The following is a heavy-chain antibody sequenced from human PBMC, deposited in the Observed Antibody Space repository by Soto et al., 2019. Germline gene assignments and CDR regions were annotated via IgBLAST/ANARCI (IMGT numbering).Heavy chain of an antibody. J-gene: IGHJ6*02. Sequence: EVQLVESGGGLVQPGRSLRLSCAASGFTFEDSAMHWVRQAPGKGLEWVSSISWNSGSIGYADSVKGRFTISRDNAKNSLYLQMNSMRPEDTALYSCAKGRGMDVWGQGTTVTVSS. CDR3: AKGRGMDV. D-gene: IGHD5-12*01. V-gene: IGHV3-9*01. CDR1: GFTFEDSA. CDR2: ISWNSGSI.